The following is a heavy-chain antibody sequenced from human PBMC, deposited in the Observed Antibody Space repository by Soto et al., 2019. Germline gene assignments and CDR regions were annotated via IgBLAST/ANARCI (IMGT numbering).Heavy chain of an antibody. J-gene: IGHJ6*02. D-gene: IGHD4-17*01. Sequence: QVQLVQSGAEVKKPGSSVKVSCKASGGTFSSYAISWVRQAPGQGLEWMGGIIPIFGTANYAQKFHGRVTITEDESTSTAYVELSSLRSEDTAVYYCAREGGAYGGNSYYYCYGMDVWGQGTTVTVSS. CDR3: AREGGAYGGNSYYYCYGMDV. CDR2: IIPIFGTA. CDR1: GGTFSSYA. V-gene: IGHV1-69*01.